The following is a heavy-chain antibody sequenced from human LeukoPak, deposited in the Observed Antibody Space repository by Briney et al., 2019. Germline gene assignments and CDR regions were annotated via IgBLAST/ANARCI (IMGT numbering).Heavy chain of an antibody. J-gene: IGHJ4*02. CDR1: GYSISSGYY. CDR3: ARVAVSGTYGGYLDY. V-gene: IGHV4-38-2*02. Sequence: SETLSLTCTVSGYSISSGYYWGWIRQPPGKGLEWIGSIYHSGSTYYNPSLKSRVTISVDTSKNHFSLKLSSVTAADTAVYYCARVAVSGTYGGYLDYWGQGTLVTVSS. D-gene: IGHD1-26*01. CDR2: IYHSGST.